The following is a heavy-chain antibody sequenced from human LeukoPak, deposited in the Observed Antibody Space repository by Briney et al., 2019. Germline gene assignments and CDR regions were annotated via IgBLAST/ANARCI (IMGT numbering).Heavy chain of an antibody. J-gene: IGHJ5*02. CDR3: ARGLVPTRMINNWFDP. D-gene: IGHD3-16*01. CDR2: IIPIFGTA. Sequence: ASVKVSCKASGGTFNSSAISWVRQAPGQGLEWMGGIIPIFGTANYAQKFQGRVTITADESTSTAYMELSSLRSEDTAVYYCARGLVPTRMINNWFDPWGQGTLVTVSS. V-gene: IGHV1-69*13. CDR1: GGTFNSSA.